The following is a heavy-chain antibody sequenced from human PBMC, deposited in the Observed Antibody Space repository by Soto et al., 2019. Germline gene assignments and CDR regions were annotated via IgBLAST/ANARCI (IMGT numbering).Heavy chain of an antibody. J-gene: IGHJ5*02. CDR1: WYSFTTHW. D-gene: IGHD2-2*02. CDR3: ARQDCSSSSCYKRGWFDP. Sequence: GGSLKISCGGSWYSFTTHWIGWGRQMPGKGLEWVGFIYPGDSGTRYSPSFQGQVTISADKSISTAYLQWSSLKASDTAMYYCARQDCSSSSCYKRGWFDPWGQGTLVT. V-gene: IGHV5-51*01. CDR2: IYPGDSGT.